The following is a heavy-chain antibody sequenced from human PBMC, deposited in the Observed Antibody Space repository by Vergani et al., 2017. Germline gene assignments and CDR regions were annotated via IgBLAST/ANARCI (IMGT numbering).Heavy chain of an antibody. Sequence: QITLRESGPTLVKPTQTLTLTCTFSGFSLTTGGEGVGWIRQPPGRALEWLAFVYWNDDDRYSPSLKSRVTITKDTSKNEVILTMATMDPVDTATYYCVHRLGYFDWDGAFDVWGPGTMVTVS. CDR1: GFSLTTGGEG. J-gene: IGHJ3*01. D-gene: IGHD3-9*01. CDR2: VYWNDDD. CDR3: VHRLGYFDWDGAFDV. V-gene: IGHV2-5*01.